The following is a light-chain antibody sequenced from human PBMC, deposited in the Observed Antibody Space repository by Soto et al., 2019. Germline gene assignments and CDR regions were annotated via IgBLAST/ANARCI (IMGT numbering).Light chain of an antibody. CDR2: SAS. Sequence: DIQMTQSHSTLSASVGDRFNITFLASQSISNWLAWYQQKPGKAPNLLIYSASNLQSGVPSRFSGSGSGTDFTLTISSLQPEDFAAYYCQQSYGTPINFGQGTQLEIK. CDR1: QSISNW. J-gene: IGKJ5*01. V-gene: IGKV1-39*01. CDR3: QQSYGTPIN.